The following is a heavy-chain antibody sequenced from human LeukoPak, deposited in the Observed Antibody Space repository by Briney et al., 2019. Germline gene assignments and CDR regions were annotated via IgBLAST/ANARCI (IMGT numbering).Heavy chain of an antibody. CDR3: ARPGLQTYYYDSSGYYYVD. CDR2: INHSGST. D-gene: IGHD3-22*01. J-gene: IGHJ4*02. CDR1: GGSFSGYY. Sequence: PSETLSLTCAVYGGSFSGYYWSWIRQPPGKGLEWIGEINHSGSTNYNPSLKSRVTISVDTSKNQFSLKLSPVTAADTAVYYCARPGLQTYYYDSSGYYYVDWGQGTLVTVSS. V-gene: IGHV4-34*01.